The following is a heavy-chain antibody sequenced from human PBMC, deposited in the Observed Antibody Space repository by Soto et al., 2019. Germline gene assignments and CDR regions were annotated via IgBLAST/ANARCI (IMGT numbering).Heavy chain of an antibody. CDR1: GLTFGDHY. D-gene: IGHD2-21*01. J-gene: IGHJ5*02. V-gene: IGHV3-72*01. Sequence: EVQLVXSXXXXXXXXXSLTLSCAVSGLTFGDHYMEWVRQAPGKGLEWVARSRNKAKSYSTDFAASVKGRFTISRDESKNSLNLQMNSLMTEDTAVYYCSILEGAWGQGTLVTVSS. CDR2: SRNKAKSYST. CDR3: SILEGA.